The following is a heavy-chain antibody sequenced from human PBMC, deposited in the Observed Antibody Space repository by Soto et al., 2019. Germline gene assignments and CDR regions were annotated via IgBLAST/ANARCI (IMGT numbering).Heavy chain of an antibody. D-gene: IGHD4-17*01. Sequence: ASVKVSCKASGYTFTGYYMHWVRQAPGQGLEWMGWINPNSGGTNYAQKFQGRVTMTRDTSISTAYMELSRLRSDDTAVYCCARDYLTMVVTGYWDQGTLVTVSS. CDR2: INPNSGGT. CDR3: ARDYLTMVVTGY. J-gene: IGHJ4*02. V-gene: IGHV1-2*02. CDR1: GYTFTGYY.